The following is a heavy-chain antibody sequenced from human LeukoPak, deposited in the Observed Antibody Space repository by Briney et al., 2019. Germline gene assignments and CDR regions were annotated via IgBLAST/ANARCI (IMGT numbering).Heavy chain of an antibody. V-gene: IGHV3-9*02. CDR3: AKDGNSGYESEFDY. D-gene: IGHD5-12*01. CDR1: GFTSDDYA. CDR2: ISWNSGSI. Sequence: GGSLRLSCAASGFTSDDYAMHWVRQAPGKGLEWVSGISWNSGSIGYADSVKGRFTISRDNAKNSLYLQMNSLRAEDTALYYCAKDGNSGYESEFDYWGQGTLVTVSS. J-gene: IGHJ4*02.